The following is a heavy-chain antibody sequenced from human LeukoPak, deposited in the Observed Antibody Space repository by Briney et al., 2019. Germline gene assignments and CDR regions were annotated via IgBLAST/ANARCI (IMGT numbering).Heavy chain of an antibody. CDR1: GYTFTSYA. CDR2: INAGNGNT. D-gene: IGHD2-2*01. CDR3: ARRVVVPAAIVDWFDP. J-gene: IGHJ5*02. V-gene: IGHV1-3*01. Sequence: GASVKVSCKASGYTFTSYAMHWVRQAPGQRLEWMGWINAGNGNTKYSQKFQGRVTITRDTSAGTAYMELSSLRSEDTAVYYCARRVVVPAAIVDWFDPWGQGTLVTVSS.